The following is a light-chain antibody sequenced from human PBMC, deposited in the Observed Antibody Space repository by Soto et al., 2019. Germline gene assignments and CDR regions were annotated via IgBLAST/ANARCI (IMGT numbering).Light chain of an antibody. CDR2: GAS. CDR1: QSVSSN. Sequence: EIVMTQSPATLSVSPGERATLSCRASQSVSSNLAWYQQKPGQAPRRLIYGASTRATGIPARFSGSGSGTEFTLTISSLQSEDFAIYFCQQYNNWPPDRTFGQGTKVDIK. V-gene: IGKV3-15*01. J-gene: IGKJ1*01. CDR3: QQYNNWPPDRT.